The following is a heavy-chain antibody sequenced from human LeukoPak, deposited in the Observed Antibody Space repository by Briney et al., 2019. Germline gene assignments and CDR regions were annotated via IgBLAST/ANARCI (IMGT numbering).Heavy chain of an antibody. CDR1: GYTFPSYD. D-gene: IGHD2-15*01. J-gene: IGHJ4*02. V-gene: IGHV1-2*02. CDR2: INPNSGGT. Sequence: ASVKVSCKASGYTFPSYDINWVRQAPGQGLEWMGWINPNSGGTNYAQKFQGRVTMTRDTSISTAYMELSRLRSDDTAVYYCARDAYCSGGSCYNKPFDYWGQGTLVTVSS. CDR3: ARDAYCSGGSCYNKPFDY.